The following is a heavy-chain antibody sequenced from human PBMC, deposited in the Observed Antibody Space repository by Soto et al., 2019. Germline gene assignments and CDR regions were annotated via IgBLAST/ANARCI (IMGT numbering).Heavy chain of an antibody. D-gene: IGHD6-6*01. V-gene: IGHV3-23*01. J-gene: IGHJ4*02. CDR3: PKTAAARPNLYLYS. Sequence: PGGSLRLSCAATGFTFSSYAMSWVRQAPGKGLEWVSVISGSGGGTYYADSVKGRFTISRDKSKNTLYLQMNSLRVEDTAVFYCPKTAAARPNLYLYSWGQGTLVTASS. CDR1: GFTFSSYA. CDR2: ISGSGGGT.